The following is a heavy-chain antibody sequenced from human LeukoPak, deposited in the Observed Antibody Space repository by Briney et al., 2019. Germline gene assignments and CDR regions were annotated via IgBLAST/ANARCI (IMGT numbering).Heavy chain of an antibody. V-gene: IGHV4-59*01. CDR1: GGSISRYY. CDR2: IYNSGRT. Sequence: SETLSLTCPVTGGSISRYYWSWIRPPPGQGLQWIGYIYNSGRTNYNPSRKSRVTISVDTPKNQFSLKLSSVTAADTAVYYCARGTTPLYGMDVWGQGTTVTVSS. D-gene: IGHD2-15*01. J-gene: IGHJ6*02. CDR3: ARGTTPLYGMDV.